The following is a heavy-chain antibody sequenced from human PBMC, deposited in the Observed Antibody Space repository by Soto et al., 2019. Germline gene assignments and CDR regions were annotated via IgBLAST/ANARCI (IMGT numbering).Heavy chain of an antibody. J-gene: IGHJ4*02. CDR1: GGSISSAGYY. D-gene: IGHD6-13*01. V-gene: IGHV4-31*03. Sequence: QVQLQESGPGLVKPSQTLSLTCTVSGGSISSAGYYWSWIHQVPGKGLEWIGYIYYSGSTYYKPSLKSRATISLDTSKNQFSLKLSSVTAADTAVYYCATNEAAAGIGPVFEYWGQGTLVTVSS. CDR3: ATNEAAAGIGPVFEY. CDR2: IYYSGST.